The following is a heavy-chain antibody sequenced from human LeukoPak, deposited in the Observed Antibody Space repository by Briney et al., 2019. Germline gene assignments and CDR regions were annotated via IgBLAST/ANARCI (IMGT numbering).Heavy chain of an antibody. V-gene: IGHV4-39*07. CDR1: GGSISSGDYY. CDR3: ARDGYNSRTFDY. J-gene: IGHJ4*02. CDR2: INHSGST. Sequence: SETLSLTCTVSGGSISSGDYYWSWIRQPPGKGLEWIGEINHSGSTNYNPSLKSRVTISVDTSKNQFSLKLSSVTAADTAVYYCARDGYNSRTFDYWGQGTLVTVSS. D-gene: IGHD5-24*01.